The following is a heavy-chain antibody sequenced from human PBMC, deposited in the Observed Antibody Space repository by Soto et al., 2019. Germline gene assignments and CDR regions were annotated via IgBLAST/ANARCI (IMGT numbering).Heavy chain of an antibody. Sequence: PGGSLRLSCAASGFTFSSYSMNWVRQAPGKGLGWVSYISSSSSTIDYADSVKGRFTISRDNAKNSLYLQMNSLRDEDTAVYYCASLLGAAVAGKGGYYYYYGMDVWGQGTTVTVSS. D-gene: IGHD6-19*01. CDR1: GFTFSSYS. CDR3: ASLLGAAVAGKGGYYYYYGMDV. CDR2: ISSSSSTI. V-gene: IGHV3-48*02. J-gene: IGHJ6*02.